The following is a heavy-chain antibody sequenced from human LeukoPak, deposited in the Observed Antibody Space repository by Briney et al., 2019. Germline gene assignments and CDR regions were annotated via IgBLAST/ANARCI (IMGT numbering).Heavy chain of an antibody. Sequence: PGGSLRLSCATSGFTFSEAWMSWVRQAPGKGLEWVGRIQSKTDGGPTEYAAPVKGRFTISRDDSKSTLYLQMNSLKAGDTAVYSCATDRGALTNWGQGTLVTVS. CDR1: GFTFSEAW. CDR2: IQSKTDGGPT. V-gene: IGHV3-15*01. J-gene: IGHJ4*02. D-gene: IGHD3-10*01. CDR3: ATDRGALTN.